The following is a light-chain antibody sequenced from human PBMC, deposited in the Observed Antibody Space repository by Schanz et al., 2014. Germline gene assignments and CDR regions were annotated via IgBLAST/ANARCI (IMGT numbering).Light chain of an antibody. J-gene: IGLJ3*02. CDR2: EVT. CDR1: SSDLGGDKY. Sequence: QSALTQPPSASGSPGQSVTISCTGTSSDLGGDKYGGDKFVSCYPQDPDKAPKLMMYEVTKRPSGVPDRFSGSKSGTSASLAISGLRSEDEADYYCAVWDDSLSAWVFGGGTKLTVL. CDR3: AVWDDSLSAWV. V-gene: IGLV2-8*01.